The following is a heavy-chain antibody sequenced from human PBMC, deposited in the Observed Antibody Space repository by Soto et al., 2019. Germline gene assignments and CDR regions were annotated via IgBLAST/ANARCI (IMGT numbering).Heavy chain of an antibody. J-gene: IGHJ5*02. CDR2: MYYSGST. D-gene: IGHD2-15*01. CDR1: GGSISSSDFY. CDR3: AVVDRTRNCIDP. V-gene: IGHV4-39*01. Sequence: SETLSLTCTVSGGSISSSDFYWGWLRQTPGKGLEFIGSMYYSGSTYYNPSLKSRLTISVDTSKNQFTLKLISVIAADTAVYYCAVVDRTRNCIDPWGEGPLLTVSS.